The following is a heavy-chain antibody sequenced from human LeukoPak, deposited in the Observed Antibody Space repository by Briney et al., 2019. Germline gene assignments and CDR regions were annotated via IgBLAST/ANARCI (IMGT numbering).Heavy chain of an antibody. V-gene: IGHV6-1*01. CDR3: ARTGGAAD. CDR2: TYYRSKWNK. CDR1: GDRVSSNSAA. J-gene: IGHJ4*02. D-gene: IGHD1-14*01. Sequence: SQTLSLTCAISGDRVSSNSAAWNWIRQSPSRGLEWLGRTYYRSKWNKNYAVSVKSRITINQDTSKNQFSPQLNSVTPEDTAVYYCARTGGAADWGQGTLVTVSS.